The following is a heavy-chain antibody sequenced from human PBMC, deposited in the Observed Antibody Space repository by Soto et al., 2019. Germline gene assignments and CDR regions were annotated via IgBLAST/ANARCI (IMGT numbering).Heavy chain of an antibody. CDR3: ARDLVRGVAAATPVDAFDI. V-gene: IGHV1-69*01. CDR2: IIPIFGTA. Sequence: QVQLVQSGAEVKKPGSSVKVSCKASGGTFSSYAISWVRQAPRQGLEWMGGIIPIFGTANYAQKFQGRVTITADESTSTAYMELSSLRSEDTAVYYCARDLVRGVAAATPVDAFDIWGQGTMVTVSS. J-gene: IGHJ3*02. CDR1: GGTFSSYA. D-gene: IGHD2-15*01.